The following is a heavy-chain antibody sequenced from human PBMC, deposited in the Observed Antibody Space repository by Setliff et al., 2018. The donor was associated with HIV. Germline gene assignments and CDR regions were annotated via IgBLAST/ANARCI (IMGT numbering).Heavy chain of an antibody. CDR2: IFYSGST. D-gene: IGHD3-10*01. Sequence: LSLTCTVSGGSVSTGNYYWNWIRLPPGKGLEWIGYIFYSGSTNYDPSLKSRVTISVDTSKNQFSLRLNSVTAADTAIYYCTRRGADSYYPRPLDVWGKGTTVTVSS. CDR1: GGSVSTGNYY. CDR3: TRRGADSYYPRPLDV. J-gene: IGHJ6*04. V-gene: IGHV4-61*01.